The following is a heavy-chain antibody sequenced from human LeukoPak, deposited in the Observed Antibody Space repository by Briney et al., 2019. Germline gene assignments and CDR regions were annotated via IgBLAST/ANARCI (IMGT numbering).Heavy chain of an antibody. CDR3: ARDRPGYCSSTSCYDSPY. V-gene: IGHV3-30-3*01. Sequence: GGSLRLSCAASGFTFNTYAMHWVRQAPGKGLEWVAVIAYDGNNKYYADSVKGRFTVSRDNTKNTLYLQMNSLRAEDTAVYYCARDRPGYCSSTSCYDSPYWGQGTLVTVSS. J-gene: IGHJ4*02. D-gene: IGHD2-2*01. CDR2: IAYDGNNK. CDR1: GFTFNTYA.